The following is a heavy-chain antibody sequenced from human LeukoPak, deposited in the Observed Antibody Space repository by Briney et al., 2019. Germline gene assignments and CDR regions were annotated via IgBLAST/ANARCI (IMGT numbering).Heavy chain of an antibody. CDR2: INPSGGST. CDR1: GHTFTSYY. V-gene: IGHV1-46*01. D-gene: IGHD5-18*01. J-gene: IGHJ3*02. CDR3: ASAVGYSYGFDAFDI. Sequence: ASVKVSCKASGHTFTSYYMHWVRQAPGQGLEWMGIINPSGGSTSYAQKFQGRVTMTRDTSTSTVYMELSSLRSEDTAVYYCASAVGYSYGFDAFDIWGQGTMVTVSS.